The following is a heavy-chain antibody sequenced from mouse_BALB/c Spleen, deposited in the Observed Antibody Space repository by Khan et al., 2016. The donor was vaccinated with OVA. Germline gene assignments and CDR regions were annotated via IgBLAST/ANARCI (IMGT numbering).Heavy chain of an antibody. V-gene: IGHV5-6*01. CDR2: ISSGGTYT. CDR1: GFTFSTYG. J-gene: IGHJ4*01. D-gene: IGHD1-1*01. Sequence: EVELVESGGDLVKPGGSLKLSCTASGFTFSTYGMSWVRQTPDKRLEWVATISSGGTYTYYPDSVMGRFTISRDNAKNTPYLQMSSLRSEDTAMYYCARHWVGVMDYWGQGTSVTVSS. CDR3: ARHWVGVMDY.